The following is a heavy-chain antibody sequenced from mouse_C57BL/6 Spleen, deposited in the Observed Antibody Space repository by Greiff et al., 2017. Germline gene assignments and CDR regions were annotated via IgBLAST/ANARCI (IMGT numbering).Heavy chain of an antibody. CDR3: ARERKTGPFDY. D-gene: IGHD4-1*01. V-gene: IGHV1-52*01. J-gene: IGHJ2*01. Sequence: QVQLQQPGAELVRPGSSVKLSCKASGYTFTSYWMHWVKQRPIQGLEWIGNIDPSDSETHYNQKFKDKATLTVDKSSSTAYMQLSSLTSEDSAVYYCARERKTGPFDYWGQGTTLTVSS. CDR2: IDPSDSET. CDR1: GYTFTSYW.